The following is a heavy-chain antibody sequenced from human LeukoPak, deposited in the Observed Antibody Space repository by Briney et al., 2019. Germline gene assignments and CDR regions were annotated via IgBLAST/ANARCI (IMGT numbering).Heavy chain of an antibody. J-gene: IGHJ4*02. CDR3: VRLQTGTMLNS. CDR2: MSYSGTP. CDR1: GGSVSSDFYY. D-gene: IGHD1-7*01. Sequence: SETLSLTCSVSGGSVSSDFYYWGWVRQPPGKGLEWIGSMSYSGTPAYNPSLRRRVAMSVDTWKNQVSLNLNSVTAADTAVYYCVRLQTGTMLNSWGQGTLVTVSS. V-gene: IGHV4-39*01.